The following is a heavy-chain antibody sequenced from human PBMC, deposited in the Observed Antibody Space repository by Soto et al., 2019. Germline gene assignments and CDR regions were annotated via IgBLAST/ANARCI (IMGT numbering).Heavy chain of an antibody. D-gene: IGHD6-19*01. Sequence: SETLSLTCTVSRGYVNTFHWSWVRQPAGKGLEWIGRIFPNGNTDYSPSLKSRVTLSVDTSKNQISLNLTSVTAADTAVYYCARVGIAVAGTIFDYWGQGTLVTVSS. CDR1: RGYVNTFH. J-gene: IGHJ4*02. V-gene: IGHV4-4*07. CDR3: ARVGIAVAGTIFDY. CDR2: IFPNGNT.